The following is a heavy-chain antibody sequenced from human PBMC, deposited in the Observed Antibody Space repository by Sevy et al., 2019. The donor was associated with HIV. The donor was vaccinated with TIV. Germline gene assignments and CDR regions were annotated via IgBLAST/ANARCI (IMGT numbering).Heavy chain of an antibody. CDR1: GGSISSSSYY. V-gene: IGHV4-39*01. CDR3: ARHNRIGIVGATTYYYYGMDV. J-gene: IGHJ6*02. D-gene: IGHD1-26*01. CDR2: IYYSGST. Sequence: SETLSLTCTVSGGSISSSSYYWGWIRQPPGKGLEWIGSIYYSGSTCYNPSLKSRVTISVDTSKNQFSLKLSSVTAADTAVYYCARHNRIGIVGATTYYYYGMDVWGQGTTVTVSS.